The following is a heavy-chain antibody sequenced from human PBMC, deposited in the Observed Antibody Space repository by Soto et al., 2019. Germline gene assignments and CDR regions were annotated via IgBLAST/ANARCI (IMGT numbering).Heavy chain of an antibody. Sequence: PSETLSLTCTVSGGSISSYYWSWIRQPPGKGLEWIGYIYYSGSTNYNPSLKSRVTISVDTSKNQFSLKLSSVTAADTAVYYCARHSGDVFEYWGQGTLVTVSS. J-gene: IGHJ4*02. CDR3: ARHSGDVFEY. D-gene: IGHD4-17*01. CDR2: IYYSGST. CDR1: GGSISSYY. V-gene: IGHV4-59*08.